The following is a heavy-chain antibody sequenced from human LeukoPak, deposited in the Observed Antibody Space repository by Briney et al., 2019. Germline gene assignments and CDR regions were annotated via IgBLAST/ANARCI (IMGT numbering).Heavy chain of an antibody. CDR2: ISSSGNTI. Sequence: PGGSLRLSCAASGFTFSDYYMSWIRQAPGKGLEWVSYISSSGNTIYYADSVKGRFTISRDNAKNSLYLQMNSLRAEDTAVYYCARDRYSGYDLSPNILSSRTLDYWGQGTLVTVSS. J-gene: IGHJ4*02. CDR3: ARDRYSGYDLSPNILSSRTLDY. CDR1: GFTFSDYY. D-gene: IGHD5-12*01. V-gene: IGHV3-11*01.